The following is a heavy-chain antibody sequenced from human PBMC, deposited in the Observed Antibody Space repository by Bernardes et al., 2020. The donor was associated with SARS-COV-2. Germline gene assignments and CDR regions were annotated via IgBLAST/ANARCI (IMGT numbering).Heavy chain of an antibody. Sequence: SESLSLTCTVSGGSVSISSYYWACLPQSPGMGLEGIGSIYFSGYSDYNPSLQSRVTISVDTSKNQYILNLRSVTAADTAVYYCARRVGGTYQLDHWGQGILVTVSS. V-gene: IGHV4-39*01. CDR1: GGSVSISSYY. D-gene: IGHD1-26*01. CDR3: ARRVGGTYQLDH. CDR2: IYFSGYS. J-gene: IGHJ4*02.